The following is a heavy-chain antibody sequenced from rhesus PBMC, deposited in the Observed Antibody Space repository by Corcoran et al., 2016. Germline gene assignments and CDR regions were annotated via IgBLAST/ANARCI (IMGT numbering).Heavy chain of an antibody. V-gene: IGHV4-173*01. CDR3: ARDPAYCSGTYCPNRFDV. J-gene: IGHJ5-1*01. CDR1: GGSISSNY. D-gene: IGHD2-15*01. Sequence: QLQLQESGPGLVKPSETLSLTCAVSGGSISSNYWSWIRQPPGKGLEGIGRISGSGGHTTHNPTHKIPVTISTDTSKNQFSPKLSSVTAADTAVYYCARDPAYCSGTYCPNRFDVWGPGVLVTVSS. CDR2: ISGSGGHT.